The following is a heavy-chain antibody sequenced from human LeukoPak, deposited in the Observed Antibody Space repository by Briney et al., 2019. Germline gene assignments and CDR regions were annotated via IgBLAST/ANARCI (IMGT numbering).Heavy chain of an antibody. CDR3: ARASYYYDSSGYPGYYFDY. D-gene: IGHD3-22*01. CDR1: GYTFTDYY. Sequence: ASVTVSCKASGYTFTDYYMHWVRQAPGQGLEWMGWINPNSGGTNYAQRFQGRVTMTRDTPISTAYMELSRLRSDDTAVYYCARASYYYDSSGYPGYYFDYWGQGTLVTVSS. CDR2: INPNSGGT. V-gene: IGHV1-2*02. J-gene: IGHJ4*02.